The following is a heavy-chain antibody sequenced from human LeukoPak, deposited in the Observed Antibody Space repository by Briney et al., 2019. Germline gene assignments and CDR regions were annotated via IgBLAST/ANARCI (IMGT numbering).Heavy chain of an antibody. D-gene: IGHD2-21*02. CDR2: IIPIFGTA. V-gene: IGHV1-69*06. CDR1: GYTFTSYA. CDR3: ARDSYCGGDCYGSIGYFDY. J-gene: IGHJ4*02. Sequence: ASVKVSCKASGYTFTSYAISWVRQAPGQGLEWMGGIIPIFGTANYAQKFQGRVTITADKSTSTAYMELSSLRSEDTAVYYCARDSYCGGDCYGSIGYFDYWGQGTLVTVSS.